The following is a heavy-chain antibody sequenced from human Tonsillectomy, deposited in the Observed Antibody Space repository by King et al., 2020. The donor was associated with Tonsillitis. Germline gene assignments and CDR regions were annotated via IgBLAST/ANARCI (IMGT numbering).Heavy chain of an antibody. D-gene: IGHD1-26*01. CDR3: ARVAHDSGSYYSDY. CDR2: IDWDDDK. Sequence: VTLKESGPALVKPPQTLTLTCTFSGFSLSTSGMCVSWIRQPPGKALEWLALIDWDDDKYYSTSLKTRLTISKDTSKNQVVLTMTNMDPVDTATYYCARVAHDSGSYYSDYWGQGTLVTVSS. CDR1: GFSLSTSGMC. V-gene: IGHV2-70*01. J-gene: IGHJ4*02.